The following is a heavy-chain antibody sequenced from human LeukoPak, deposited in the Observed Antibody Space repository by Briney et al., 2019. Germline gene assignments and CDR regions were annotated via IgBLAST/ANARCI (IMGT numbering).Heavy chain of an antibody. CDR1: GGSISIYY. CDR2: IYYSGST. D-gene: IGHD1-26*01. CDR3: AIDSEVSRGAYPLDH. Sequence: SETLSLTCAVSGGSISIYYWSWIRQPPGKGLEWIGYIYYSGSTNYNPSLKSRVTISLDTSKNQFSLKLSSVTAADTAVYYCAIDSEVSRGAYPLDHWGQGTLVTVPS. V-gene: IGHV4-59*01. J-gene: IGHJ4*02.